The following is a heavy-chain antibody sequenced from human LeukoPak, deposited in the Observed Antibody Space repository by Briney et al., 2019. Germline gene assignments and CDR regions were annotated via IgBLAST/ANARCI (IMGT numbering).Heavy chain of an antibody. CDR3: ARMDSSDYYFDY. J-gene: IGHJ4*02. V-gene: IGHV3-30-3*01. CDR1: GFTFSSYA. CDR2: ISYDGSNK. D-gene: IGHD3-22*01. Sequence: PGGSLRLSCAASGFTFSSYAMHWVRQAPGKGLEWVAVISYDGSNKYYADSVKGRFTISRDNSRNTLYLQMNSLRAEDTAVYYCARMDSSDYYFDYWGQGTLVTVSS.